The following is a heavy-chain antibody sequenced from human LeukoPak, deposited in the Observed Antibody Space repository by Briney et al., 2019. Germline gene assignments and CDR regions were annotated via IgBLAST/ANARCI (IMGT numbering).Heavy chain of an antibody. V-gene: IGHV3-13*01. D-gene: IGHD2-21*02. Sequence: GGSLRLSCAASGFTFSSYDMHWVRQATGKGLEWVSAIGIGGDTYYPGSVKGRFTISRENAKNSLYLQMNSLRAGDTAVYYCARVGIPVTGIDEVDYWGQGTLVTVSS. CDR1: GFTFSSYD. CDR2: IGIGGDT. J-gene: IGHJ4*02. CDR3: ARVGIPVTGIDEVDY.